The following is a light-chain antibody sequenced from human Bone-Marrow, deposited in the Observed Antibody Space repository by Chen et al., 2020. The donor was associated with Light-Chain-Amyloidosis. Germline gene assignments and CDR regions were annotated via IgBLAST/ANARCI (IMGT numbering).Light chain of an antibody. V-gene: IGLV3-21*02. J-gene: IGLJ3*02. CDR3: QVWDSGSNHWM. Sequence: SFVLTQPPSVSVTPGQTAWITCGGDDIESKSVHWYQQKPGQAPVLVVYDDSERPSGLPGRFSGFDSGNTATVTISRVEAGDEADYYCQVWDSGSNHWMFGGGTKLTVL. CDR2: DDS. CDR1: DIESKS.